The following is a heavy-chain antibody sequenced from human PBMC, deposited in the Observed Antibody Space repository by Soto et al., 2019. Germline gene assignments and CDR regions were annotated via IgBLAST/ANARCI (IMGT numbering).Heavy chain of an antibody. CDR2: IYYSGST. Sequence: SETLSLTCTVSGGSISSGGYYWSWIRQHPGRGLEWIGYIYYSGSTYYNPSLKSRVTISVDTSKNQFSLKLSSVTAADTAVYYCASSHGGSQQLVEKGTYYYYYGMDVWGQGTTVTVSS. J-gene: IGHJ6*02. CDR1: GGSISSGGYY. CDR3: ASSHGGSQQLVEKGTYYYYYGMDV. D-gene: IGHD6-13*01. V-gene: IGHV4-31*03.